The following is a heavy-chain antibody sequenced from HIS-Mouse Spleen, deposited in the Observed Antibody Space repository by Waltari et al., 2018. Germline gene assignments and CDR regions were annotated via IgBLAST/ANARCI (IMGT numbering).Heavy chain of an antibody. J-gene: IGHJ4*02. CDR3: ARDATPIVGATGYFDY. V-gene: IGHV3-66*01. CDR2: IYSGGSP. CDR1: GFTVSSNY. D-gene: IGHD1-26*01. Sequence: EVQLVESGGGLVQPGGSLRLSCAASGFTVSSNYMSWVRQAPGKGLEWVSVIYSGGSPYYADSVTGRFTISRDNSKNTLYLQMNSLRAEDTAVYYCARDATPIVGATGYFDYWGQGTLVTVSS.